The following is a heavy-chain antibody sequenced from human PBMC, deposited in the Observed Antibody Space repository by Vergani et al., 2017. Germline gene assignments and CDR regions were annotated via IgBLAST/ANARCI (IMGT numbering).Heavy chain of an antibody. CDR1: GFTFSSYA. V-gene: IGHV3-30-3*01. CDR2: ISYDGSNK. Sequence: QVQLVESGGGVVQPGRSLRLSCAASGFTFSSYAMHWVRQAPGKGLEWVAVISYDGSNKYYADSVKGRFTIPRDNSKNTLYLQMNSLRAEDTAVYYCARGYNYDSSGYYFWPKVTPYYFDYWGQGTLVTVSS. D-gene: IGHD3-22*01. J-gene: IGHJ4*02. CDR3: ARGYNYDSSGYYFWPKVTPYYFDY.